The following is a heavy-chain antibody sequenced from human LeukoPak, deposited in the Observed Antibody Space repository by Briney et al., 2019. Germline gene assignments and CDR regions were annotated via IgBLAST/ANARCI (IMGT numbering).Heavy chain of an antibody. CDR2: VYYGRSP. J-gene: IGHJ4*02. CDR1: GGSIRSGGYY. V-gene: IGHV4-39*02. Sequence: PSETLSLTCTVSGGSIRSGGYYWAWIRQPPGKGLEWIGSVYYGRSPYFNPSLESRATISVDTSKNHFSLKMSSVTAADTAVYYCARSSGTGTFSYWGQGTLVTVSS. CDR3: ARSSGTGTFSY. D-gene: IGHD6-25*01.